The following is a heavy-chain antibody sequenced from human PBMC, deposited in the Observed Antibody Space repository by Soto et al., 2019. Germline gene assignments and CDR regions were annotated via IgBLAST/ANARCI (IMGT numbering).Heavy chain of an antibody. CDR2: INPEGSEK. CDR1: GFIFSDYW. CDR3: SRARIDY. V-gene: IGHV3-7*03. J-gene: IGHJ4*02. Sequence: EVQLVESGGGLVQPGGSLRLSCAVSGFIFSDYWMTWVRQAPGKGLEWVANINPEGSEKYYVDSVKGRFTISRDNAKNSLCLHMISLRAEDTALYYCSRARIDYWGRGTLITVSS.